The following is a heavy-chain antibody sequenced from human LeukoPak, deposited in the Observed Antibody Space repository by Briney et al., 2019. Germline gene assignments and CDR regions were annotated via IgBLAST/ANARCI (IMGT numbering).Heavy chain of an antibody. J-gene: IGHJ5*02. CDR3: ARDADYYDFWSGSPNNNWFDP. D-gene: IGHD3-3*01. Sequence: SETLSLTCTVSGGSISSSRYYWGWIRQPAGKGLEWIGRIYTSGSTNYNPSLKSRVTMSVDTAKNQFSLKLSSVTAADTAVYYCARDADYYDFWSGSPNNNWFDPWGQGTLVTVSS. CDR1: GGSISSSRYY. V-gene: IGHV4-61*02. CDR2: IYTSGST.